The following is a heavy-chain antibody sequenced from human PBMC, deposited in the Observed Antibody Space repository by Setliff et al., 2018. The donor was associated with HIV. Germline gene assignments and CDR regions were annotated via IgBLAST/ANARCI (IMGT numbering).Heavy chain of an antibody. V-gene: IGHV4-4*07. D-gene: IGHD3-10*01. Sequence: KTSETLSLTCTVSGGSINTYYWSWIRQPAGKGLEWIGRFYTSGSTNYNPSLKSRVTMSVDTSKNQFSLKLSSVTAADTAVYYCARSIYGSRSYPLDSWGQGTRVTVSS. CDR1: GGSINTYY. J-gene: IGHJ5*01. CDR2: FYTSGST. CDR3: ARSIYGSRSYPLDS.